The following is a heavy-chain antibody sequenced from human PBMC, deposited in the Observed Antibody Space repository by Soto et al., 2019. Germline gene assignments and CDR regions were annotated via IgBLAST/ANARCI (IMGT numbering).Heavy chain of an antibody. CDR3: AKSLIAVRDYYYGMDV. V-gene: IGHV3-30*18. J-gene: IGHJ6*02. CDR2: ISYDGSNK. Sequence: QVQLVESGGGVVQPGRSLRLSCAASGFTFSSYGMHWVRQAPGKGLEWVAVISYDGSNKYYADSVKGRFTISRDNSKNTLYLQMNSLRAEDTAVYYCAKSLIAVRDYYYGMDVWGQGTTVTVSS. CDR1: GFTFSSYG. D-gene: IGHD6-19*01.